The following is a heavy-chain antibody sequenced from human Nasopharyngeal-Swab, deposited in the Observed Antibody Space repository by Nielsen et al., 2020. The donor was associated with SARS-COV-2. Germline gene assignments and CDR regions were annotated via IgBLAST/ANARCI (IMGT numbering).Heavy chain of an antibody. V-gene: IGHV3-7*03. J-gene: IGHJ4*02. CDR3: AKDPPGAAAGMDWVY. D-gene: IGHD6-13*01. Sequence: WIRQPPGKGLEWVANIKQDGSEKYYVDSVKGRFTISRDNAKNSLYLQMNSLRAEDTAVYYCAKDPPGAAAGMDWVYWGQGTLVTVSS. CDR2: IKQDGSEK.